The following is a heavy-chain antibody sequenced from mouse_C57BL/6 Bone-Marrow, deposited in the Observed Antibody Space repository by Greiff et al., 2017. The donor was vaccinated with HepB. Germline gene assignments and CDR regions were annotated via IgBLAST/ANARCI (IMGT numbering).Heavy chain of an antibody. D-gene: IGHD2-12*01. CDR2: ISNGGGST. J-gene: IGHJ4*01. CDR1: GFTFSDYY. V-gene: IGHV5-12*01. Sequence: EVNLVESGGGLVQPGGSLKLSCAASGFTFSDYYMYWVRQTPEKRLEWVAYISNGGGSTYYPDTVKGRFTISRDNAKNTLYLQMSRLKSEDTAMYYCARHRGSYSAMDYWGQGTSVTVSS. CDR3: ARHRGSYSAMDY.